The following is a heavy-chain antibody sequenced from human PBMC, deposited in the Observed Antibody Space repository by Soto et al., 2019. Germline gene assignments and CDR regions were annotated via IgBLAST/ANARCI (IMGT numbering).Heavy chain of an antibody. V-gene: IGHV1-2*02. J-gene: IGHJ5*02. CDR3: ARDLIAVAGTPWFDH. CDR1: VYTFTCYY. CDR2: INPNSGGT. Sequence: XSVKVSCKASVYTFTCYYMHWVRQAPGQGLEWMGWINPNSGGTNYAQKFQGRVTMTRDTSISTAYMELSRLRSDDTAVYYCARDLIAVAGTPWFDHWGQGTLVTVSS. D-gene: IGHD6-19*01.